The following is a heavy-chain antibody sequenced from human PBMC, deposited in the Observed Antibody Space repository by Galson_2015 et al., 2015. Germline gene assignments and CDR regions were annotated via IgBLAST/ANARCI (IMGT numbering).Heavy chain of an antibody. J-gene: IGHJ4*02. CDR2: IFYSGST. CDR3: ARIYCSGGSCYGGFDY. CDR1: GGSISGSTSY. Sequence: ETLSLTCTVSGGSISGSTSYWGWVRQPPGKGLEWIGSIFYSGSTYYNPSLESRVTISVDTSKNQFSLKLASVTAADTVVYYCARIYCSGGSCYGGFDYWGQGALVTVSS. D-gene: IGHD2-15*01. V-gene: IGHV4-39*01.